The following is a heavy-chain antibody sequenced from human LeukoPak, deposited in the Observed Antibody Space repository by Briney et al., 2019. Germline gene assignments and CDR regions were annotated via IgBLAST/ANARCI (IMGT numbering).Heavy chain of an antibody. V-gene: IGHV4-38-2*01. CDR1: GYSISSGYY. J-gene: IGHJ4*02. Sequence: SETLSLTCAVSGYSISSGYYWCWIQQPPGKGLEWIGSIYHSGSTYYKPSLKSRVTISVDTSKNQFCLMLSSVTAADTAVYYCARWVYSSGWYSGYWGQGTLVTVSS. CDR2: IYHSGST. CDR3: ARWVYSSGWYSGY. D-gene: IGHD6-19*01.